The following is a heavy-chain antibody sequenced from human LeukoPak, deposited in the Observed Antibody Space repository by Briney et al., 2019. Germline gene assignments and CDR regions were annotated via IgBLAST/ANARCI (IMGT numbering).Heavy chain of an antibody. CDR3: ASADYYGSGSYYTFRGLDY. V-gene: IGHV3-21*01. J-gene: IGHJ4*02. D-gene: IGHD3-10*01. Sequence: KTGGSLRLSCAASGSTFSTYSMNWVRQAPGKGLEWLSSISSSSGYIYYADSVKGRFTISRDNAKNSLHLQMNSLRAEDTAVYYCASADYYGSGSYYTFRGLDYWGQGTLVTVSS. CDR1: GSTFSTYS. CDR2: ISSSSGYI.